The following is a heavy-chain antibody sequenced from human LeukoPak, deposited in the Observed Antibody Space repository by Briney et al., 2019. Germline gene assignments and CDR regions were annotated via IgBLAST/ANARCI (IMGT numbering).Heavy chain of an antibody. J-gene: IGHJ4*02. D-gene: IGHD5-12*01. CDR1: GGSINNYY. CDR3: ARANRYDLYFDY. V-gene: IGHV4-59*01. CDR2: IYSSGGT. Sequence: PSETLSLTCTVSGGSINNYYWSWIRQPPGKGLEWIGYIYSSGGTNYNPSLKSRVTISVDTSKNQFYLKLTSVIAADTAVYYCARANRYDLYFDYWGQGTLVTVSS.